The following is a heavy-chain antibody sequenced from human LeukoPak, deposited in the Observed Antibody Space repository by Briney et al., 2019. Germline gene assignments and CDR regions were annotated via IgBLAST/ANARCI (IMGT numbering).Heavy chain of an antibody. CDR3: ARHARPSYDTSGYYFPGDY. D-gene: IGHD3-22*01. CDR1: GYTFTSFY. Sequence: GASVKVSCKASGYTFTSFYIHWVRQAPGQGLEWMAIINPSGGTTRYAQKFQGRVTMTRDTSTSTVYMELSSLRSEDTAVYYCARHARPSYDTSGYYFPGDYWGQGTLVTVSS. V-gene: IGHV1-46*01. J-gene: IGHJ4*02. CDR2: INPSGGTT.